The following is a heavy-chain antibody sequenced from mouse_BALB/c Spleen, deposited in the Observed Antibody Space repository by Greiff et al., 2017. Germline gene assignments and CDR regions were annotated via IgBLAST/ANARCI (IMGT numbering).Heavy chain of an antibody. CDR1: GYTFTSYW. CDR3: ARSGRTKSTMITYYFDY. CDR2: INPSTGYT. V-gene: IGHV1-7*01. Sequence: QVQLQQSGAELAKPGASVKMSCKASGYTFTSYWMHWVKQRPGQGLEWIGYINPSTGYTEYNQKFKDKATLTADKSSSTAYMQLSSLTSEDSAVYYCARSGRTKSTMITYYFDYWGQGTTLTVSS. D-gene: IGHD2-4*01. J-gene: IGHJ2*01.